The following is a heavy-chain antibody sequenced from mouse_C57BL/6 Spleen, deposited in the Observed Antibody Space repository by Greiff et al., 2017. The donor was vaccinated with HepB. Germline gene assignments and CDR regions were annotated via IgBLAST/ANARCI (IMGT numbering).Heavy chain of an antibody. CDR1: FNIKDYY. V-gene: IGHV14-1*01. J-gene: IGHJ1*03. D-gene: IGHD1-1*01. Sequence: FNIKDYYMHWVKQRPEQGLEWIGRIDPEDGDTEYAPKFQGKATMTADTSSNTAYLQLSSLTSEDTAVYYCTYFMTTVVATNWYFDVWGTGTTVTVSS. CDR2: IDPEDGDT. CDR3: TYFMTTVVATNWYFDV.